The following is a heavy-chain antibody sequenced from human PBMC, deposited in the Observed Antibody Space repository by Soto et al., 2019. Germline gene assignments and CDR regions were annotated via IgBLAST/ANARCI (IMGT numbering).Heavy chain of an antibody. V-gene: IGHV3-23*01. D-gene: IGHD3-10*01. CDR3: AKDGYYGSGSYYGSSYNWSDP. CDR1: GFTFSAYA. J-gene: IGHJ5*02. CDR2: IHGGVGAT. Sequence: GGAPRLSCAASGFTFSAYAMGWVRQGPGKGVGWVSIIHGGVGATHYADPVKGRFTISRDDSKNTLYAQMNSLRAEDTAVYYCAKDGYYGSGSYYGSSYNWSDPWGQGTLVTVSS.